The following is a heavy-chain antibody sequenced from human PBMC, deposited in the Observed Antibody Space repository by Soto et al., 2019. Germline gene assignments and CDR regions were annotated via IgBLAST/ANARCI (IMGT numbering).Heavy chain of an antibody. V-gene: IGHV3-15*01. CDR3: TTLSFMITFGGVIAPFDY. CDR1: GFTFDDYA. J-gene: IGHJ4*02. D-gene: IGHD3-16*02. Sequence: GGSLRLSCAASGFTFDDYAMHWVRQAPGKGLEWVGRIKSKTDGGTTDYAAPVKGRFAISRDDSKNTLYPQMNSLKTEDTAVYYCTTLSFMITFGGVIAPFDYWGQGTLVTVSS. CDR2: IKSKTDGGTT.